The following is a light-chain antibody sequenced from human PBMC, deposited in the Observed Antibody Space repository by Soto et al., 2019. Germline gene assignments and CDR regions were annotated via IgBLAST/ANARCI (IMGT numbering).Light chain of an antibody. Sequence: EIVLTQSPGTLSLSPGERATLSCKASQSVRNNYLAWYQQRPGQAPRLLIYAASSRATGIPDRFSGSGSGTDFTLTISRQEPEDFAVYYCQQYGTSPRTFGQGTKVDIK. J-gene: IGKJ1*01. CDR2: AAS. CDR1: QSVRNNY. V-gene: IGKV3-20*01. CDR3: QQYGTSPRT.